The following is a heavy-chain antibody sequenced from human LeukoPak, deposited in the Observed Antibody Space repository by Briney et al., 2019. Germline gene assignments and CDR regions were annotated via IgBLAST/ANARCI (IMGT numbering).Heavy chain of an antibody. CDR2: INPNSGGT. J-gene: IGHJ4*02. CDR3: ARDREGLAYFDY. Sequence: GASVKVSCKASGYTFTGYYMHWVRQAPRQGLEWMGWINPNSGGTNYAQKFQGRVTMTRDTSISTAYMELSRLRSDDTAVYYCARDREGLAYFDYWGQGTLVTVSS. V-gene: IGHV1-2*02. D-gene: IGHD3/OR15-3a*01. CDR1: GYTFTGYY.